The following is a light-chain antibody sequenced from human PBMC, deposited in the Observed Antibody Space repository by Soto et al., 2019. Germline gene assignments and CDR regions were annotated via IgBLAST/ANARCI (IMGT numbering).Light chain of an antibody. CDR3: QSYDSSLSGSLWV. CDR2: EVT. CDR1: SSDVGGYDY. J-gene: IGLJ1*01. Sequence: QSVLTQPASVSGSPGQSIAISCTGTSSDVGGYDYVSWYQQHPDKAPKLIIYEVTKRPSGVSNRFSGSKSGNTASLTITGLQAEDEADYYCQSYDSSLSGSLWVFGTGTKVTVL. V-gene: IGLV2-14*01.